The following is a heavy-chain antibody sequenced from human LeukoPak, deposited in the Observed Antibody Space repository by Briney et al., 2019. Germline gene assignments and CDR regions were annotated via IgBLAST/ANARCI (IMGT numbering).Heavy chain of an antibody. CDR2: INYGGTT. V-gene: IGHV4-39*01. D-gene: IGHD3-10*01. Sequence: SETLSLTCTVSGGSISSSNYYWSWIRQPPGREMEWIASINYGGTTYYNPSLKSRVTISVDTSKNQFSLRLSSVTAADTAVYLCARYVVSGAGRYYFDYWGRGSLVTVSS. CDR1: GGSISSSNYY. CDR3: ARYVVSGAGRYYFDY. J-gene: IGHJ4*02.